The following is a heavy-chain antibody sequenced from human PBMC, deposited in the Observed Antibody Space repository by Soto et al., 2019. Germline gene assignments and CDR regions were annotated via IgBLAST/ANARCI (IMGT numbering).Heavy chain of an antibody. Sequence: GGSLRLSCAASGFTFSSYAMSWVRQAPGKGLEWVSAISGSGGSTYYADSVKGRFTISRDNSKNTLYLQMNSLRAEDTSVYYCAKQGSGWYIAEYFQHWGQGTLVTVSS. V-gene: IGHV3-23*01. D-gene: IGHD6-19*01. CDR1: GFTFSSYA. CDR3: AKQGSGWYIAEYFQH. CDR2: ISGSGGST. J-gene: IGHJ1*01.